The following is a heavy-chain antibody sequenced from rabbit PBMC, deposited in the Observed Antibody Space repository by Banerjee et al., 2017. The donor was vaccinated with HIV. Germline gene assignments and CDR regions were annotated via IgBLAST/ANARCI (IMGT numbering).Heavy chain of an antibody. Sequence: QSLEESGGDLVKPGASLTLTCTASGFDFSSSYYMCWVRQAPGKGLEWIGCIYAGSSGNTKYASWAKGRFTISKTSSTTVTLQMTSLTAADTATYFCARGGVGTTYPYGGMDLWGPGTLVTVS. V-gene: IGHV1S40*01. CDR2: IYAGSSGNT. CDR1: GFDFSSSYY. J-gene: IGHJ6*01. D-gene: IGHD8-1*01. CDR3: ARGGVGTTYPYGGMDL.